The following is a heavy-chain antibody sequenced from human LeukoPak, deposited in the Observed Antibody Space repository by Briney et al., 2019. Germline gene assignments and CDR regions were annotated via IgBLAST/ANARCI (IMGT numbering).Heavy chain of an antibody. D-gene: IGHD6-19*01. V-gene: IGHV3-48*01. Sequence: GGSLRLSCAVSGFTFRSYWMNWVRQAPGKGLEWVSYISSSSSTIYYADSVKGRFTISRDNAKNSLYLQLNSLRADDTAVYYCARSRWLDAFDYWGQGTLVTVSS. CDR2: ISSSSSTI. CDR1: GFTFRSYW. CDR3: ARSRWLDAFDY. J-gene: IGHJ4*02.